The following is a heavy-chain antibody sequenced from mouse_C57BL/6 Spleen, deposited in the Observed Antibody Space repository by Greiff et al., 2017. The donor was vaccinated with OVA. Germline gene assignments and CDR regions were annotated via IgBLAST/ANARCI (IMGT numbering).Heavy chain of an antibody. CDR2: ISDGGSYT. CDR3: AREDGKGTFDY. D-gene: IGHD2-1*01. CDR1: GFTFRSYA. J-gene: IGHJ2*01. V-gene: IGHV5-4*01. Sequence: EVQLVESGGGLVKPGGSLKLSCAASGFTFRSYAMSWVRPTPEKRLEWVATISDGGSYTYYPDNVKGRFTISRDNAKNNLYLQMSHLKSEDTAMYYCAREDGKGTFDYWGQGTTLTVSS.